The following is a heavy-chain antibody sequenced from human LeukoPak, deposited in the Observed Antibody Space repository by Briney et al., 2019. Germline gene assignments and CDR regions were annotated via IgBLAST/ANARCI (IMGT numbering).Heavy chain of an antibody. CDR3: ASLQFINRVFDV. CDR2: IFHSGTT. J-gene: IGHJ3*01. Sequence: PSETLSLTCAVSGGSISSGGYSWTWIRQPPGKGLEWIGSIFHSGTTYYNPSLKCRVTISVDRSKNHFSLNLSSVTAADTALYYCASLQFINRVFDVWGQGAMVTVSS. V-gene: IGHV4-30-2*01. D-gene: IGHD3-10*01. CDR1: GGSISSGGYS.